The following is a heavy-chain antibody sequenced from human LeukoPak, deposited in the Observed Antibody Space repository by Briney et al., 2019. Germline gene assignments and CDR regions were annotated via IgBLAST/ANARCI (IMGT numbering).Heavy chain of an antibody. CDR2: ISGSGGST. CDR1: GFTFSSYA. CDR3: TRVRYRLAEAYIDY. Sequence: GGSLRLSCAASGFTFSSYAMSWVRQAPGEGLEWVSAISGSGGSTYYADSVKGRFTISRDNSKNTLYLQMNSLRAEDTAVYYCTRVRYRLAEAYIDYWGQGTLVTVSS. D-gene: IGHD3-16*01. V-gene: IGHV3-23*01. J-gene: IGHJ4*02.